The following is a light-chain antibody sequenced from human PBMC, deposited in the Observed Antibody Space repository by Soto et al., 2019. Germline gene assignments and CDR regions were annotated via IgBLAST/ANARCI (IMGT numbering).Light chain of an antibody. CDR3: RQYDNLPFT. CDR2: DAS. J-gene: IGKJ3*01. Sequence: DIQMTQSPSSLSASVGDRVTITCQASQDISNYLNWYQQKPGKAPKLMIYDASNLEKGVPSRFSGSGSGTDFTFTISSLQPEDIATYYCRQYDNLPFTFGPGTKVDIK. CDR1: QDISNY. V-gene: IGKV1-33*01.